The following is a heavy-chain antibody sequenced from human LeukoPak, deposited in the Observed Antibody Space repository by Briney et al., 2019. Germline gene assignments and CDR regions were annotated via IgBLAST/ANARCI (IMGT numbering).Heavy chain of an antibody. D-gene: IGHD5-12*01. Sequence: QPGGSLILSCAASGFTFNIYEMNWVRQAPGKGPEWISYISSSGRSIYYADSVKGRFTISRDNAKNSVYLQMNSLKVEDTAIYYCAKEDIAGNGFPFDSWGQGTMVTVSS. CDR2: ISSSGRSI. V-gene: IGHV3-48*03. CDR3: AKEDIAGNGFPFDS. J-gene: IGHJ4*02. CDR1: GFTFNIYE.